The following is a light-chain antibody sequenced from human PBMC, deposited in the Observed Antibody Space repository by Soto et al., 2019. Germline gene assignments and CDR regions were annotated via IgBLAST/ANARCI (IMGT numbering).Light chain of an antibody. J-gene: IGKJ4*01. Sequence: EIVMTQSPATVSVSPGEGVTLSCRASQSVRSDLAWYQQTPGQAPRLLIYGASTRASGVPARFSGSGSGTEFTLTFSSLQSEDFAFYYCQQNNKWPPVTFGGGTKVEIK. CDR3: QQNNKWPPVT. CDR1: QSVRSD. CDR2: GAS. V-gene: IGKV3-15*01.